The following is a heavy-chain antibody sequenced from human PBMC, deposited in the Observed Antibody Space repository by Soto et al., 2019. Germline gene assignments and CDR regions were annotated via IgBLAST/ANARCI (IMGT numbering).Heavy chain of an antibody. V-gene: IGHV3-72*01. CDR3: ARRITGSPPADGGY. Sequence: EVQLVESGGGLVQPGGSLRLSCVASGLTFSDHYMDWVRQAPGNGLEWVGRIRNKGNGYSTDYAASVKGRFTISRDDSQNSLYLQRNNLKTENTAVYYCARRITGSPPADGGYWGQGTLVTVSS. CDR1: GLTFSDHY. J-gene: IGHJ4*02. CDR2: IRNKGNGYST. D-gene: IGHD1-20*01.